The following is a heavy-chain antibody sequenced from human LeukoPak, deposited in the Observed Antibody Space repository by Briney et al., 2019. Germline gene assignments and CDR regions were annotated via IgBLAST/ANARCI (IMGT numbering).Heavy chain of an antibody. D-gene: IGHD2-21*01. CDR1: GYTLTSYG. Sequence: ASVKVSCKASGYTLTSYGISWVRQAPGQGLEWMGWISAYNGNTNYAQKLQGRVTMTTDTSTSTAYMELRSLRSDDTAVYYCARDLYPLAYCGGDCYGRYFQHWGQGTLVTVSS. J-gene: IGHJ1*01. CDR3: ARDLYPLAYCGGDCYGRYFQH. CDR2: ISAYNGNT. V-gene: IGHV1-18*01.